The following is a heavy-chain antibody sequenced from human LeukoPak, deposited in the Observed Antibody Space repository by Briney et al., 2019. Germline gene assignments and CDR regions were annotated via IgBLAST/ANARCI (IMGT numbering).Heavy chain of an antibody. D-gene: IGHD3-22*01. J-gene: IGHJ4*02. CDR1: GGTFSSYA. CDR2: IIPILGIA. Sequence: SVKVSCKASGGTFSSYAISWVRQAPGQGLEWMGRIIPILGIANYAQKFQGRVTITADKSTSTAYMELSSLRSEDTAVYYCARDGFTYYYDSSGLYYFDYWGQGTLVTVSS. V-gene: IGHV1-69*04. CDR3: ARDGFTYYYDSSGLYYFDY.